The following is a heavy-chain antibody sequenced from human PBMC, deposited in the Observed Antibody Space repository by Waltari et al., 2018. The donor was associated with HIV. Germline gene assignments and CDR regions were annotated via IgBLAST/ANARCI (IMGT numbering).Heavy chain of an antibody. J-gene: IGHJ4*02. D-gene: IGHD3-10*01. CDR1: SDSIITFF. V-gene: IGHV4-59*01. Sequence: QVRLEESGPRTVKLSETLTLQCSIFSDSIITFFLTWLRQPPGKGLEYLGYVFYNGDSDYNPSLKSRLIMSLDTSNYWFYLNLASVTTSDTATYCCARAKRTLIGSYSQFFFDDWGQGALVTVSS. CDR3: ARAKRTLIGSYSQFFFDD. CDR2: VFYNGDS.